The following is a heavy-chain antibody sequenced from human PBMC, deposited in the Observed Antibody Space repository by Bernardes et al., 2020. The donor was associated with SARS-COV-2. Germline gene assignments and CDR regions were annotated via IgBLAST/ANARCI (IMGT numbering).Heavy chain of an antibody. CDR3: ARDDRLSHYWYFDL. V-gene: IGHV3-48*04. CDR2: ISSSGSTI. CDR1: GFPVNINY. J-gene: IGHJ2*01. Sequence: GSLRLSCEVSGFPVNINYMMWVRQAPGKGLEWVSYISSSGSTIYYADSVKGRFTISRDNAKNSLYLQMNSLRAEDTAVYYCARDDRLSHYWYFDLWGRGTLVTVSS. D-gene: IGHD3-16*02.